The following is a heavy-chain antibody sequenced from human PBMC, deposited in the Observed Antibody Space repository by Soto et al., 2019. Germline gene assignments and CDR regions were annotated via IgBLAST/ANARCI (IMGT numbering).Heavy chain of an antibody. J-gene: IGHJ6*02. D-gene: IGHD3-16*01. CDR1: GYIFVNYG. CDR2: ISPYTGNT. V-gene: IGHV1-18*01. Sequence: QVQLVQSGDEVKKPGASVKVSCKASGYIFVNYGIAWVRQAPRQGLEWMGWISPYTGNTHSASKVQGRLTMTTDTSTSKADMDLGSLTSDDTAVYYCVMVDNYVTPTPQDVWGQGTTVTVSS. CDR3: VMVDNYVTPTPQDV.